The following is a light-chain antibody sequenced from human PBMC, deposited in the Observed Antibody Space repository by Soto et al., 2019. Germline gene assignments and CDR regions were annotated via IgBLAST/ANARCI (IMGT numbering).Light chain of an antibody. Sequence: EIVLTQSPATLSLSPGERATLSCRASQSISSYLAWYQQKPGQAPRLLIYDASNRATGIPARFSGSGSGTDFTLTISGLEPEDFAVYYCHRRGNCLFGPGTKVV. CDR2: DAS. V-gene: IGKV3-11*01. J-gene: IGKJ3*01. CDR3: HRRGNCL. CDR1: QSISSY.